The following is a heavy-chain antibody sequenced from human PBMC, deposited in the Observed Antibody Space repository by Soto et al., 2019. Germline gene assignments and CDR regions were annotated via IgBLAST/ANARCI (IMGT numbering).Heavy chain of an antibody. CDR2: INPNSGGT. CDR3: ARVGGGLASLGYYGMDV. V-gene: IGHV1-2*04. J-gene: IGHJ6*02. Sequence: ASVKVSCKASGYTFTGYYMHWVRQAPGQGLEWMGWINPNSGGTNYAQKFQGWVTMTRDRSISTAYMELSRLKSDDTAVYYCARVGGGLASLGYYGMDVWGQGTTVTVSS. D-gene: IGHD3-10*01. CDR1: GYTFTGYY.